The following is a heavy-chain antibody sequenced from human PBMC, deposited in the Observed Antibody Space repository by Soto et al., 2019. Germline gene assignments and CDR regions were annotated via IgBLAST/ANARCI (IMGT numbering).Heavy chain of an antibody. Sequence: GGSLRLSCAASGFTLSWYWMHWVRQAPGKGLEWVSDINNDGSIINYAGSVKGRFSISRDNAKNTLYLQMNSLRAEDTAVYFCARGPPAMDYYFDYWGQGILVTVSS. D-gene: IGHD5-18*01. CDR2: INNDGSII. J-gene: IGHJ4*02. V-gene: IGHV3-74*01. CDR3: ARGPPAMDYYFDY. CDR1: GFTLSWYW.